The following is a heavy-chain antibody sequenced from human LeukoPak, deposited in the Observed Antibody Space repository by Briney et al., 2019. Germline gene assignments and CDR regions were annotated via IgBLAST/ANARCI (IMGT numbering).Heavy chain of an antibody. D-gene: IGHD1-26*01. V-gene: IGHV1-18*01. CDR1: RYTFTSYG. CDR3: ERDLGCIVGAHGGDY. CDR2: ICAVNGKT. Sequence: ASVKVSCKAPRYTFTSYGISWVPHTPEQGVWCRGRICAVNGKTNSAQKLQGRVTMTTDTSTSTAYMELKSLKSDDTAVYYWERDLGCIVGAHGGDYWGQGTLVTVSS. J-gene: IGHJ4*02.